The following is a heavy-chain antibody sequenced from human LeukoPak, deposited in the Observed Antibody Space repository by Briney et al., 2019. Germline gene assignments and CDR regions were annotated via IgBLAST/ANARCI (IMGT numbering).Heavy chain of an antibody. V-gene: IGHV1-3*01. CDR2: IHAGNGNT. CDR1: GYTFTSHA. Sequence: ASVKVSCKASGYTFTSHAIQWVRQAPGQRFEWMGWIHAGNGNTKYSQSFQDRVTITRDTSASTAYMELTSLRLEDTAVYYCARRTGATGIDFWGQGTLVTVSS. D-gene: IGHD6-13*01. J-gene: IGHJ4*02. CDR3: ARRTGATGIDF.